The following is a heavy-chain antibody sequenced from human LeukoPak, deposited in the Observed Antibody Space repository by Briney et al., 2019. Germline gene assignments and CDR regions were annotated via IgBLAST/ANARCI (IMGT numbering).Heavy chain of an antibody. Sequence: PSETLSLTCTVSGGSISSYYWSWIRQPPGKGLEWIGYIYYSGSTNYIPSLKSRVTISVDTSKNQFSLKLSSVTAADTAVYYCARFACSSTSCYSVWFDPWGQGTLVTVSS. CDR2: IYYSGST. CDR1: GGSISSYY. CDR3: ARFACSSTSCYSVWFDP. V-gene: IGHV4-59*01. J-gene: IGHJ5*02. D-gene: IGHD2-2*01.